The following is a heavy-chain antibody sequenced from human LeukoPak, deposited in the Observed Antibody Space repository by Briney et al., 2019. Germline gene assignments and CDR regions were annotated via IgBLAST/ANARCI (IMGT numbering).Heavy chain of an antibody. D-gene: IGHD4-23*01. CDR3: ARQIPTVVSAGWFDP. Sequence: SETLSLTCAVSGGSISSSDWWSWVRQSPGKGLEWIGEIYHSGSTNYIPSLKSRVTISIDKSKNQFSLKLSSVTAADTAVYYCARQIPTVVSAGWFDPWGQGTLVTVSS. CDR2: IYHSGST. CDR1: GGSISSSDW. J-gene: IGHJ5*02. V-gene: IGHV4-4*02.